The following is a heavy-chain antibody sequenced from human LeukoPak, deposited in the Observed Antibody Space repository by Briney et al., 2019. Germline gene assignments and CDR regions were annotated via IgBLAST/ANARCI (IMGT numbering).Heavy chain of an antibody. J-gene: IGHJ4*02. CDR3: ARLMANRWGVFDY. D-gene: IGHD5-24*01. CDR2: IYPGDSDT. CDR1: GYSFTSYW. Sequence: GESLKISRKGSGYSFTSYWIGWVRQMPGKGLEWMGIIYPGDSDTRYSPSFQGQVTISADESISTAYLQWSSLKASDTAMYYCARLMANRWGVFDYWGQGTLVTVSS. V-gene: IGHV5-51*01.